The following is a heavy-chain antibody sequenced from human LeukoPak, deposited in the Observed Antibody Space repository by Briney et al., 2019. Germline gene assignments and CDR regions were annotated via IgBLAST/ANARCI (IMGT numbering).Heavy chain of an antibody. CDR2: IYPGDSDT. D-gene: IGHD1-1*01. CDR1: GYSFTSYW. J-gene: IGHJ2*01. V-gene: IGHV5-51*01. Sequence: GESLKISCKGSGYSFTSYWIGWVRQMPGKGLEWMGIIYPGDSDTRYSPSFQGQVTISADKSISTAYLQWSSLKASDTAMYYCARQQLDPEMIYWSFDLWGRGTLVTVSS. CDR3: ARQQLDPEMIYWSFDL.